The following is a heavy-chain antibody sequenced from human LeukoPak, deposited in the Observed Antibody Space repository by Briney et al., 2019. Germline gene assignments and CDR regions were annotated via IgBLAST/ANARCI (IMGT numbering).Heavy chain of an antibody. D-gene: IGHD6-13*01. Sequence: PSETLSLTCTVSGVSISTYYWTWIRQPAGKGLEWIGRTYPSGSTNYNPSLKSRVTMSVDTSKNQFSLKLSSVTAADTAVYYCARGGPYSSSWYNWFDPWGQGTLVTVSS. V-gene: IGHV4-4*07. J-gene: IGHJ5*02. CDR3: ARGGPYSSSWYNWFDP. CDR2: TYPSGST. CDR1: GVSISTYY.